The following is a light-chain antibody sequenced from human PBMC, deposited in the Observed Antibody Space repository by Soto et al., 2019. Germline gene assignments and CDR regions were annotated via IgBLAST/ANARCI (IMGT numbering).Light chain of an antibody. CDR2: GAS. Sequence: EIVLTQSPGTLSLSPGERATLSCRASQSVGSSYLAWYQQKPGQAPRLLIYGASSRATAIPDRFSGSGSGTDFTISISRLEPEDFAVYYCQQYGSSPTWTFGQGTKVEI. CDR1: QSVGSSY. V-gene: IGKV3-20*01. J-gene: IGKJ1*01. CDR3: QQYGSSPTWT.